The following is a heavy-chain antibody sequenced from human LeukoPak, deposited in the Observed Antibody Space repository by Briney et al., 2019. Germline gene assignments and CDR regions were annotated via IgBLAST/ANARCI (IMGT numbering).Heavy chain of an antibody. J-gene: IGHJ6*03. CDR1: GGTFSSYA. CDR2: IIPIFGTA. D-gene: IGHD3-10*01. CDR3: ARGPPPGYYYYYMDV. V-gene: IGHV1-69*05. Sequence: SVKVSCKASGGTFSSYAISWVRQAPGQGLEWMGGIIPIFGTANYAQKFQGRVTITTDESTSTAYMELSSLRSEDTAVYYCARGPPPGYYYYYMDVWGKGTTVTVSS.